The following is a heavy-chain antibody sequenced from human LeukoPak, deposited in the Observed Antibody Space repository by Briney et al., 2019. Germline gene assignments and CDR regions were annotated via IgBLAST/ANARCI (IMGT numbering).Heavy chain of an antibody. CDR1: GFTCSSYW. CDR2: IKQDGSEK. CDR3: ARAPSVQWLVAGYFQH. Sequence: GGSLRLSCAASGFTCSSYWMSWVRQAPGHGLEGVANIKQDGSEKYYVDSVKGRFTISRDNSKNTLYLQMNSLRAEDTAVYYCARAPSVQWLVAGYFQHWGQGTLVTVSS. D-gene: IGHD6-19*01. J-gene: IGHJ1*01. V-gene: IGHV3-7*01.